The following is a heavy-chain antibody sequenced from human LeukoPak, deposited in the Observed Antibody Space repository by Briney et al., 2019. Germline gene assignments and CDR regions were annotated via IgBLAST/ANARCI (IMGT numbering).Heavy chain of an antibody. CDR1: GYTFTSYY. Sequence: ASVKVSCKASGYTFTSYYIHWLRQAPGQRFEWMGWSDPKSGATKYEHFQGRVTMTRDTSVSTAYMELSRLTSDDTAVYYCARGNFYDNKGYSPELRYWGQGTLVTVSS. CDR3: ARGNFYDNKGYSPELRY. J-gene: IGHJ4*02. CDR2: SDPKSGAT. D-gene: IGHD3-10*01. V-gene: IGHV1-2*02.